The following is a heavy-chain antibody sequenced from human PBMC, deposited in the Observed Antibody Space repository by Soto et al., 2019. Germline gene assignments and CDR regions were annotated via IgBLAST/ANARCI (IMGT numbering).Heavy chain of an antibody. V-gene: IGHV3-30*18. CDR3: AKDYLGTIVMFEY. CDR1: GFTFSSYG. D-gene: IGHD1-7*01. J-gene: IGHJ4*02. CDR2: ITNDGGAT. Sequence: GGSLRLSCAASGFTFSSYGMHWVRQAPGKGLEWVAGITNDGGATYYADSVRGRFSISRDNSKNTLYMQMNSLRVEDTAMYYCAKDYLGTIVMFEYWGQGVLVTVSS.